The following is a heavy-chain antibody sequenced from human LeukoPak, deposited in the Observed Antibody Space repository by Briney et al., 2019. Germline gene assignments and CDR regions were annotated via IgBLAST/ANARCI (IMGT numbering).Heavy chain of an antibody. V-gene: IGHV3-23*01. CDR3: ARSAWEYFDY. CDR1: GFTFSSYA. CDR2: ISGSGGST. Sequence: GGSLRLSCAASGFTFSSYAMIWVRQAPGKGLEWVSTISGSGGSTYYADSVKGRFTISRDNSKNTLYLQMNSLRAEDTAVYYCARSAWEYFDYWGQGTLVTVSS. D-gene: IGHD1-26*01. J-gene: IGHJ4*02.